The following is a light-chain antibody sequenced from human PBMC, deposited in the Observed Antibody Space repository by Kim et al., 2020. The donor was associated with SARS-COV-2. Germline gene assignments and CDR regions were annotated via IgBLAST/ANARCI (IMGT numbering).Light chain of an antibody. J-gene: IGKJ4*01. CDR2: GAS. CDR1: QCLLHSDGMTY. Sequence: QPASISCKSSQCLLHSDGMTYLYWYLQKPRQSPPLLIFGASTRFSGVPDRFSGSGSGTDFTLLIIRVEAEDVGVYYYMQTLHLPLTFGGGTKLEI. CDR3: MQTLHLPLT. V-gene: IGKV2D-29*02.